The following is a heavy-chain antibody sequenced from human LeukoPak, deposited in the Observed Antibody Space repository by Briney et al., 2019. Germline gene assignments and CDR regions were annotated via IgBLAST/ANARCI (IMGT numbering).Heavy chain of an antibody. V-gene: IGHV3-21*01. CDR2: ITGSSSYI. CDR1: GFTFSSYS. CDR3: ARGFADFVWGSYPSSY. J-gene: IGHJ4*02. Sequence: GGSLRLSCAASGFTFSSYSMNWARQAPGKGLEWVSSITGSSSYIHYADSVKGRFTISRDNAKNSLYLQMNSLRAEDTAVYYCARGFADFVWGSYPSSYWGQGILVTVSS. D-gene: IGHD3-16*02.